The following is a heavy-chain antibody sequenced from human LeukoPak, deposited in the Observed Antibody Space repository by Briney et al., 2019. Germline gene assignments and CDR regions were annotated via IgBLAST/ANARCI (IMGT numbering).Heavy chain of an antibody. J-gene: IGHJ4*02. Sequence: SETLSLTCTVSGGSISSGDYYWSWIRQPPGKGLEWIGYIYYSGSTYYNPSLKSRVTISVDTSKNQFSLKLSSVTAADTAVYYCARVPLHSVPYDFWSGDYWGQGTLATVSS. CDR2: IYYSGST. D-gene: IGHD3-3*01. CDR1: GGSISSGDYY. V-gene: IGHV4-30-4*08. CDR3: ARVPLHSVPYDFWSGDY.